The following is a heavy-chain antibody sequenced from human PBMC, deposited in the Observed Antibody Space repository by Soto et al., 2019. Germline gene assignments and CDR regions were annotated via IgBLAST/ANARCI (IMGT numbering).Heavy chain of an antibody. CDR3: ASRIKVVYYYYGMDV. CDR2: INAGNGNT. V-gene: IGHV1-3*01. D-gene: IGHD2-15*01. Sequence: GASVKVSCKASGDTFTSYAMHWVRQAPGQRLEWMGWINAGNGNTKYSQKFQGRVTITADESTSTAYMELSSLRSEDTAVYYCASRIKVVYYYYGMDVWGQGTTVTVSS. J-gene: IGHJ6*02. CDR1: GDTFTSYA.